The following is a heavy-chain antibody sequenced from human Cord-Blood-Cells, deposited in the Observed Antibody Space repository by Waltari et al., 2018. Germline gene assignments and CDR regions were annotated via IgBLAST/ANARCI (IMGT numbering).Heavy chain of an antibody. D-gene: IGHD3-10*01. J-gene: IGHJ6*03. CDR1: GGSISSSSYY. V-gene: IGHV4-39*01. CDR3: ARRTRGIGSYYYYYYMDV. Sequence: QLQLQESGPGLVKPSETLSLTCTVSGGSISSSSYYWGWIRQPPGKGLEWIGSIYYSGSTYYHPSLKSRVPISVDTSKNQFSLKLSSVTAADTAVYYCARRTRGIGSYYYYYYMDVWGKGTTVTVSS. CDR2: IYYSGST.